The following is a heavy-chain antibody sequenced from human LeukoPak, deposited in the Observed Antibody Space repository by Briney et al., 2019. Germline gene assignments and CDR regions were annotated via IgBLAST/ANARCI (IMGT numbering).Heavy chain of an antibody. CDR1: GFTFSSYG. J-gene: IGHJ3*02. CDR3: ARDGPPYSSGWYDAFDI. V-gene: IGHV3-30*02. CDR2: IRYDGSNK. Sequence: GRSLRLSCAASGFTFSSYGMHWVRQAPGKGLEWVAFIRYDGSNKYYADSVKGRFTISRDNSKNTLYLQMNSLRAEDTAVYYCARDGPPYSSGWYDAFDIWGQGTMVTVSS. D-gene: IGHD6-19*01.